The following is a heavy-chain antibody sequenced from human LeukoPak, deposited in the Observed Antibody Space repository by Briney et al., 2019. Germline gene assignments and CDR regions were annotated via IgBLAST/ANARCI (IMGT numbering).Heavy chain of an antibody. CDR2: ITSTAHGGTT. CDR1: GFTVSSNY. J-gene: IGHJ4*02. Sequence: PGGSLRLSCAASGFTVSSNYMSWVRQAPGKGLEWVGRITSTAHGGTTDYAAPVKGRFTISRDDSKNTLYLQMDSLKTEDTAVYYCSEGLDYWGQGTLVTVSS. CDR3: SEGLDY. V-gene: IGHV3-15*01.